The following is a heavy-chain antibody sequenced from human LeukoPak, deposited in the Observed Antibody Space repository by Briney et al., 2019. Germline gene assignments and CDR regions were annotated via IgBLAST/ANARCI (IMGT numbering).Heavy chain of an antibody. J-gene: IGHJ4*02. CDR3: ARRGGSGRSFDY. D-gene: IGHD3-10*01. V-gene: IGHV4-61*08. Sequence: PSETLSLTCTVSGACVSSVGYYWSWLRQPPGKGLEWIGYIYYSGSTNYNPSLKSRVTISVDTSKNQFSLKVSSVTAADTAVYYCARRGGSGRSFDYWGQGTLVTVSS. CDR2: IYYSGST. CDR1: GACVSSVGYY.